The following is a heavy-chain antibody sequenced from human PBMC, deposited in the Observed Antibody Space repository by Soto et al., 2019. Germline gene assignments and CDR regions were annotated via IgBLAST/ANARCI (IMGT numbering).Heavy chain of an antibody. CDR2: IYPGDSDT. J-gene: IGHJ6*03. CDR3: ARHQLNGAGTTPYHYYYMDV. D-gene: IGHD1-1*01. V-gene: IGHV5-51*01. Sequence: LGESLKISCKGSGYSFTSYWIGWVRQMPGKGLEWMGIIYPGDSDTRYSPSFQGQVTISADKSISTAYLQWSSLKASDTAMYYCARHQLNGAGTTPYHYYYMDVWGKGTTVTVSS. CDR1: GYSFTSYW.